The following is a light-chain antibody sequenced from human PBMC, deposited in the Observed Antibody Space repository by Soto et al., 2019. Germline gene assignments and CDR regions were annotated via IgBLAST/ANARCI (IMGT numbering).Light chain of an antibody. CDR3: QQRVSWPPT. V-gene: IGKV3-11*01. CDR1: QSVSRY. J-gene: IGKJ4*01. CDR2: DTS. Sequence: EIGLTQSPATLSLSPGDRATLSCRASQSVSRYLAWYQQKPGQAPRLLIHDTSTRATGVPDTFSGSGSGTEFTLTISSLEPEDSAMYYCQQRVSWPPTCGGGTHVEIK.